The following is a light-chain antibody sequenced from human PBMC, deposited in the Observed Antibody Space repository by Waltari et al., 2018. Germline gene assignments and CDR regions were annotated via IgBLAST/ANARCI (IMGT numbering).Light chain of an antibody. CDR3: QVWDSGVRSAL. Sequence: SYELTKPRSVSVSPGQTARSTCGGHNIGSKNGAWYQQKSPQAPVLIIFADTEPPSGIPDRFSGSNSGNSATLTISGVEAGDEADYYCQVWDSGVRSALFGGGTRLTVL. J-gene: IGLJ2*01. V-gene: IGLV3-21*02. CDR2: ADT. CDR1: NIGSKN.